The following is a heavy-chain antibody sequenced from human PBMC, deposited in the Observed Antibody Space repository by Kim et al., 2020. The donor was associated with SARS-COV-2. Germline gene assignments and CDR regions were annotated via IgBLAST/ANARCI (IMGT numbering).Heavy chain of an antibody. J-gene: IGHJ6*03. Sequence: SETLSLTCTVSGGSISSNDYYWDWIRQPPGKGLEWIGSISYSGRTYYNPSLNSRVTISVDTSKNQISLKLSSVTAADTGVYYCARGIFGVVIIPYYYYYMDVWGKGTTVTVSS. CDR3: ARGIFGVVIIPYYYYYMDV. D-gene: IGHD3-3*01. CDR2: ISYSGRT. V-gene: IGHV4-39*01. CDR1: GGSISSNDYY.